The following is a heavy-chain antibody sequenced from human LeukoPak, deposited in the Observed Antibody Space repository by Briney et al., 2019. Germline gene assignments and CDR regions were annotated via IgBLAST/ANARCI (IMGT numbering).Heavy chain of an antibody. Sequence: GGSLRLSCAASGFTFSSYAMHWVRQAPGKGLEWVAGISYDGSNKYYADSVKGRFTISRDNSKNTLYLQMNSLRAEDTAVYYCAKDKSITMVRGVIPNWGQGTLVTVSS. CDR1: GFTFSSYA. V-gene: IGHV3-30-3*01. CDR3: AKDKSITMVRGVIPN. D-gene: IGHD3-10*01. CDR2: ISYDGSNK. J-gene: IGHJ4*02.